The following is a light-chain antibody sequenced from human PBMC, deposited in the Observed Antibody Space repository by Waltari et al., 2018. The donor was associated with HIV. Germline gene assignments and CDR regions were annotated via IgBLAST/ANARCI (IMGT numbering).Light chain of an antibody. Sequence: DVRMIQSPSFVSASVGDSVTIICRASQPLGSSLAWYQHKPGRAPSLLVYRAAALHTGVPARFIGNGSGIDFTLSIANLQAEDFATYYCQQAKNFPHTFGGGTRVQ. V-gene: IGKV1-12*01. CDR2: RAA. J-gene: IGKJ4*01. CDR3: QQAKNFPHT. CDR1: QPLGSS.